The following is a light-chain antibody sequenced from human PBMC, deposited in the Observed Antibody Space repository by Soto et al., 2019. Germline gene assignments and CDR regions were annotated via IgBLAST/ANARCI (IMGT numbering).Light chain of an antibody. Sequence: EIVLTQSPGTLSLSPGERATLSCRASQTISGTYLAWYQQKPGQAPRLLIYSSSSRAAGVSDRFSGSGSGTDLTLTISSLQSEDFAVYYCQQYHKWPLTFGGGTKVDIK. CDR2: SSS. J-gene: IGKJ4*01. CDR1: QTISGTY. V-gene: IGKV3-20*01. CDR3: QQYHKWPLT.